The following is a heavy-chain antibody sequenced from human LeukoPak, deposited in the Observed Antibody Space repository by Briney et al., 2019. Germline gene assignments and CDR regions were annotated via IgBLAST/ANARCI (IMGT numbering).Heavy chain of an antibody. Sequence: GASVKVSCKASGYTFTSYGISWVRQAPGQGLEWMGVINPHSGGAKYAQKFQGRVILTRDTSFNTAYMELSSLKYDDRAIYYCARERGASRTYHGLGHNAKFDFWGQGTLVSVSS. CDR2: INPHSGGA. CDR1: GYTFTSYG. J-gene: IGHJ4*02. CDR3: ARERGASRTYHGLGHNAKFDF. V-gene: IGHV1-2*02. D-gene: IGHD1-14*01.